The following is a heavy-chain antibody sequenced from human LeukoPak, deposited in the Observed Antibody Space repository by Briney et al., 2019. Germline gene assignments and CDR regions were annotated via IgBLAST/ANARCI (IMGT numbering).Heavy chain of an antibody. CDR2: IYYNGGT. CDR3: AREEASAADY. Sequence: SETLSLTCTVSGVAIISSSHDWACIRQPPGKGLEWIGSIYYNGGTFYSPSLKSRDSISVDTSKNQFSLKLSPVTAADTSVYFCAREEASAADYWGQGTLVTVSS. J-gene: IGHJ4*02. V-gene: IGHV4-39*01. D-gene: IGHD6-13*01. CDR1: GVAIISSSHD.